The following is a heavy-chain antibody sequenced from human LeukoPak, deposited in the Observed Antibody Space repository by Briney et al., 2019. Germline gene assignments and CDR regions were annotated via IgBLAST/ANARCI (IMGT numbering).Heavy chain of an antibody. Sequence: PGESLKISCKVSGYSFISYWIGWVRQMPDKGLESLGMIYPGDSDTRYSPSFQGLVTLSVDKSITTAYLQWSSLKASDTAIYYCARLDYAGNPSDNWGPGTLVTVSS. CDR1: GYSFISYW. V-gene: IGHV5-51*01. CDR3: ARLDYAGNPSDN. D-gene: IGHD4-23*01. J-gene: IGHJ4*02. CDR2: IYPGDSDT.